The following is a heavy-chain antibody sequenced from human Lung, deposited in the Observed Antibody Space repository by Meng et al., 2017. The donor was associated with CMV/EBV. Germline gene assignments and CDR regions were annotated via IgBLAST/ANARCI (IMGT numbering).Heavy chain of an antibody. CDR2: ISYDGSNK. V-gene: IGHV3-30-3*01. CDR1: GFTFSSSA. J-gene: IGHJ4*02. Sequence: SXKISXAASGFTFSSSAMHWVRQAPGKGLEWVAVISYDGSNKYYADSVKGRFTISRDNSKNTLYLQMNSLRAEDTAVYYCARSLAGYSSSWYRYWGQGTLVXVSS. D-gene: IGHD6-13*01. CDR3: ARSLAGYSSSWYRY.